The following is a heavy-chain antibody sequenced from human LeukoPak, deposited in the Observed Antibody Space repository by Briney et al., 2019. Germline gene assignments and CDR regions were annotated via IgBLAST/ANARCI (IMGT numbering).Heavy chain of an antibody. CDR2: ISGSGGST. J-gene: IGHJ4*02. CDR1: GFTFSSYA. V-gene: IGHV3-23*01. Sequence: GGSLRLSCAASGFTFSSYAMSWVRQAPGKGLEWVSAISGSGGSTYYADSVKGRFTISRDKSNNTLYLEMNSLRAEDTAVYYCARGDGYYYGSGSYCDFWGQGTLVTVSS. D-gene: IGHD3-10*01. CDR3: ARGDGYYYGSGSYCDF.